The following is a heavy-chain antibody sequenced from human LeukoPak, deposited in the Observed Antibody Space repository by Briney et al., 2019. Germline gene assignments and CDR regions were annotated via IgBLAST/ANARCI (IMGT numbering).Heavy chain of an antibody. CDR1: GGTFSSYA. V-gene: IGHV1-69*06. Sequence: EASVKVSCKASGGTFSSYAISWVRQAPGQGLEWMGGIIPIFGTANYAQKFQGRVTITADKSTSTAYMELSSLRSEDTAVYYCARGPYSYGTGVFDYWGQGTLVTVSS. CDR2: IIPIFGTA. J-gene: IGHJ4*02. D-gene: IGHD5-18*01. CDR3: ARGPYSYGTGVFDY.